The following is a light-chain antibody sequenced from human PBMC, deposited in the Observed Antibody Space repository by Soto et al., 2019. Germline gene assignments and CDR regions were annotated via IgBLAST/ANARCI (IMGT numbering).Light chain of an antibody. J-gene: IGLJ1*01. Sequence: QSVLTQPPSVSGAPGQRVTISCTGSSSNIGAGYDVHWYQHLPGTAPKLLIYGNSNRPSGVPDRFSGSKSGTSASLAITGLQDEDEADYYCQSYDSSLSGYVFGTGTKLTVL. CDR2: GNS. CDR1: SSNIGAGYD. V-gene: IGLV1-40*01. CDR3: QSYDSSLSGYV.